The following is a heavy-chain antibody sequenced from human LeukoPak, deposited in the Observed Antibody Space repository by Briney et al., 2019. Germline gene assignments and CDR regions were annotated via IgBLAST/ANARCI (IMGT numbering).Heavy chain of an antibody. CDR3: ARDLTVDTRRGAFDI. CDR2: IYYSGST. D-gene: IGHD5-18*01. CDR1: GGSISSSSYY. Sequence: PSETLSLTCTVSGGSISSSSYYWGWIRQPPGKGLEWIGSIYYSGSTYYNPSLKSRVTISVDTSKNQFSLKLSSVTAADTAVYYCARDLTVDTRRGAFDIWGQGTMVTVSS. V-gene: IGHV4-39*07. J-gene: IGHJ3*02.